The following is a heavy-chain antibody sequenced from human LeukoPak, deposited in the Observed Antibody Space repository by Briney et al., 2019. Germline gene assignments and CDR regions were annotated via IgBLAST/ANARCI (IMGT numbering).Heavy chain of an antibody. V-gene: IGHV4-59*01. Sequence: PSETLSLTCTVSGGSISGYYWTWIRQPPGKGLEWIGYVFDSGSTNYNPSLKSRVTISVDTSKKQFSLKLSSVTAADTAVYYCARGYSSSWNYFDYWGQGTLVSVSS. CDR2: VFDSGST. CDR1: GGSISGYY. D-gene: IGHD6-13*01. CDR3: ARGYSSSWNYFDY. J-gene: IGHJ4*02.